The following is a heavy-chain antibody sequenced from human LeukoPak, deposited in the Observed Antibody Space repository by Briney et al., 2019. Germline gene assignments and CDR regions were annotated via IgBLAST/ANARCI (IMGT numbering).Heavy chain of an antibody. CDR2: INYSGST. CDR3: ARLPLSIGERKEDAFDI. CDR1: GGSISNYF. V-gene: IGHV4-59*08. Sequence: PSETLSLTCTVSGGSISNYFWSWIRQPPGKGLEWIGNINYSGSTNYNPSPKSRVTMSVDTSKDQFSLKLSSVTAADTAVYYCARLPLSIGERKEDAFDIWGQGTVVTVSS. J-gene: IGHJ3*02. D-gene: IGHD5/OR15-5a*01.